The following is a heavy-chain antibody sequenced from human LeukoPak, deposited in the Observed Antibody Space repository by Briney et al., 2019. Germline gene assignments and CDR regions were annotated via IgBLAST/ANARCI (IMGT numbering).Heavy chain of an antibody. CDR2: INTNTGNP. CDR1: GYTFTSYG. D-gene: IGHD3-10*01. CDR3: ARVLAMIRGAPFDY. Sequence: ASLKVSCKASGYTFTSYGMNWVRQAPGQGLEWMGWINTNTGNPTYAQDFTGQFVFSLDTSVSTAYLQISSLKAEDTAVYYCARVLAMIRGAPFDYWGQGTLVTVSS. J-gene: IGHJ4*02. V-gene: IGHV7-4-1*02.